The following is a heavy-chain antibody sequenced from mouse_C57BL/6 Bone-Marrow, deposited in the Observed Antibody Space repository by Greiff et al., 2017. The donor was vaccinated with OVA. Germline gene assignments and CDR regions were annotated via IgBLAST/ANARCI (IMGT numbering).Heavy chain of an antibody. CDR2: IDPENGDT. CDR1: GFNIKDDY. J-gene: IGHJ1*03. CDR3: TTCYYGSTWYFDV. V-gene: IGHV14-4*01. Sequence: DVQLQESRAELVRPGASVKLSCTASGFNIKDDYMHWVKQRPEQGLEWIGWIDPENGDTEYASKFQGKATITADTSSNTAYLQLSSLTSEDTAVYYCTTCYYGSTWYFDVWGTGTTVTVSS. D-gene: IGHD1-1*01.